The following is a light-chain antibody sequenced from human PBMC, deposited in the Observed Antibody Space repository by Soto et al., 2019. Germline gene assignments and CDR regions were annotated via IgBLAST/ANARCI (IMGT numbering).Light chain of an antibody. CDR3: ISCTSSSTRVV. CDR1: SSDVGGYNY. J-gene: IGLJ2*01. Sequence: QSALTQPASVSGSPGQSITISCTGTSSDVGGYNYVYWYQQYPGKAPKLMIFDVSYRPSGVSNRFSGSKSGNTASLTISGLQAEDEADYYCISCTSSSTRVVFGGGTQLTVL. V-gene: IGLV2-14*01. CDR2: DVS.